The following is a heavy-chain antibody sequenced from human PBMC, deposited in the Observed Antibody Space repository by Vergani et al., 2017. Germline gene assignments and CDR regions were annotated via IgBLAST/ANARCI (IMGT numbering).Heavy chain of an antibody. CDR2: INHSGST. J-gene: IGHJ4*02. CDR3: AGGRGVVVPTAIKHYFDY. Sequence: QVQLQQWGAGLLKPSETLSLTCAVYGGSFSGYYWSWIRQPPGKGLEWIGEINHSGSTNSNPSLKSRVTISVDTSKNQFSLKLSSVTAADTAVYYCAGGRGVVVPTAIKHYFDYWGQGTLVTVSS. D-gene: IGHD2-2*02. V-gene: IGHV4-34*01. CDR1: GGSFSGYY.